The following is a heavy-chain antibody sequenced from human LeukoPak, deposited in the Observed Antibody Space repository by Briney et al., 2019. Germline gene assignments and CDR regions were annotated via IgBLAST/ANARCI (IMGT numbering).Heavy chain of an antibody. CDR2: ISSNSGFK. J-gene: IGHJ4*02. CDR1: GFTFSRYT. Sequence: GGSLRLPCAASGFTFSRYTMNWVRQAPGKGLEWVSSISSNSGFKKYADSLKGRFTISRDNAKNSLYLQMNSLRAEDTAVYYCARGRDPFDYWGQGTLVTVSS. CDR3: ARGRDPFDY. V-gene: IGHV3-21*01.